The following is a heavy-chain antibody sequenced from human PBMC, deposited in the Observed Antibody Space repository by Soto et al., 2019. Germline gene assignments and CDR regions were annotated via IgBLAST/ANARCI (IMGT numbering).Heavy chain of an antibody. D-gene: IGHD6-6*01. J-gene: IGHJ5*02. CDR3: ARHAIVDIEYRRSSGWFHP. Sequence: SETLSLTCTVSGGSISSSSYYWGWIRQPPGKGLEWIGSIYYSGSTYYNPSLKSRVTISVDTSKNQFSLKLSSVTAADTAVYYCARHAIVDIEYRRSSGWFHPRGQATLVSGSS. V-gene: IGHV4-39*01. CDR1: GGSISSSSYY. CDR2: IYYSGST.